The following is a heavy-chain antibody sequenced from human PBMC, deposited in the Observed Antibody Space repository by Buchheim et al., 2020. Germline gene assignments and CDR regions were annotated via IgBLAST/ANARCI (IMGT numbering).Heavy chain of an antibody. CDR1: GFTFSYYG. J-gene: IGHJ2*01. V-gene: IGHV3-30*18. CDR3: EKRGLAYNFKLDWYNDL. CDR2: ISHDESKK. Sequence: QVQLVESGGGVVQPGSSLRLSCAASGFTFSYYGMHWVRQAPGKGLEWMAVISHDESKKDYADSVKGRFTISRDNSKNTLYLKMNSLRYEDTAMYYCEKRGLAYNFKLDWYNDLWGRGTL. D-gene: IGHD1-1*01.